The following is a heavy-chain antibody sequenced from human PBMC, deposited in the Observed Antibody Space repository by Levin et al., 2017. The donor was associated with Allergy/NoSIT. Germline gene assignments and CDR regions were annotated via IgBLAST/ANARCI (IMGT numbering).Heavy chain of an antibody. J-gene: IGHJ5*02. D-gene: IGHD6-19*01. CDR3: SRPIAVAYMHFDP. V-gene: IGHV3-49*03. Sequence: GGSLRLSCSASGFNFADYATSWFRQPPGKGLEWVGFIRSEAHGGTSEFAASVKGRFTFSRDESKSIAYLQTNSLKTEDTAVYYCSRPIAVAYMHFDPWGQGTLVTVSS. CDR2: IRSEAHGGTS. CDR1: GFNFADYA.